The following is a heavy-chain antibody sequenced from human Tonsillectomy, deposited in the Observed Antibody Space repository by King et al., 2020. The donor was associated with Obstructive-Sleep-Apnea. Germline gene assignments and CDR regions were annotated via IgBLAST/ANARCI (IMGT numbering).Heavy chain of an antibody. CDR1: GYSFTNYW. CDR3: ASCAGGSGRRGNAFDI. Sequence: VQLVESGAEVKKPGESLKISCKGSGYSFTNYWIGWVRQMPGKGLEWMGIIYPGDSDTRYSPSFQGQVTISADKSISTAYLQRSSLKASDTAMYYCASCAGGSGRRGNAFDIWGQGTMVTVSS. V-gene: IGHV5-51*01. J-gene: IGHJ3*02. CDR2: IYPGDSDT. D-gene: IGHD2-8*02.